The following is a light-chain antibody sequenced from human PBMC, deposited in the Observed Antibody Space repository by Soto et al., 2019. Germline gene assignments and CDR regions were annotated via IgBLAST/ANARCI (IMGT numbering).Light chain of an antibody. CDR1: SSDVGGYNY. CDR2: EVS. V-gene: IGLV2-14*01. CDR3: SSYKSSSTLGV. Sequence: QSALSQPASVSGSPGHSITISCTGTSSDVGGYNYVSWYQQHPGKAPKLMIYEVSNRPSGVSNRFSGSKSGNTASLTISGLQAEDEADYSCSSYKSSSTLGVFGTGTKVTVL. J-gene: IGLJ1*01.